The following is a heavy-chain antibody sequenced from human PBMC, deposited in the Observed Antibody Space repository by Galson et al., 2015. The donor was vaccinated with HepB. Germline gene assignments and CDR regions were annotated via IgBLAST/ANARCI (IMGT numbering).Heavy chain of an antibody. Sequence: CAISGDSVSSNSAAWNWIRQSPSRGLEWLGRTYYRSKWYNDYAVSVKSRITINPDTSKNQFSLQLNSVTPEDTAVYYCARDFEVAGAFNWFDPWGQGTLVTVSS. CDR1: GDSVSSNSAA. V-gene: IGHV6-1*01. J-gene: IGHJ5*02. CDR2: TYYRSKWYN. D-gene: IGHD6-19*01. CDR3: ARDFEVAGAFNWFDP.